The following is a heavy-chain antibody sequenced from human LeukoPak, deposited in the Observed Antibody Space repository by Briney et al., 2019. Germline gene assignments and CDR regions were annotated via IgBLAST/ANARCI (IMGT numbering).Heavy chain of an antibody. Sequence: SETLSLTCAVYGGSFSGYSWSWIRQPPGKGLEWIGYIYHSGSTYYNPSLKSRVTISVDRSKNQFSLKLSSVTAADTAVYYCARAPGVDTAEAFDYWGQGTLVTVSS. CDR3: ARAPGVDTAEAFDY. J-gene: IGHJ4*02. D-gene: IGHD5-18*01. CDR2: IYHSGST. CDR1: GGSFSGYS. V-gene: IGHV4-30-2*01.